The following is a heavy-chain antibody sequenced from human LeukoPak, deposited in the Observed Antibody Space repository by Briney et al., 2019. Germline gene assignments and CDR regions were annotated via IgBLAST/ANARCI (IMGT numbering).Heavy chain of an antibody. Sequence: SQTLSLTCAISRDSVSSSNTAWNWIRQSPSRGLEWLGRTYYRSKWYHDYAISVNSRITINPDTSKNQFSLQLNSVTPEDTAVYYCAREGRDAFDIWGQGTMVIVSS. CDR1: RDSVSSSNTA. J-gene: IGHJ3*02. CDR2: TYYRSKWYH. CDR3: AREGRDAFDI. V-gene: IGHV6-1*01.